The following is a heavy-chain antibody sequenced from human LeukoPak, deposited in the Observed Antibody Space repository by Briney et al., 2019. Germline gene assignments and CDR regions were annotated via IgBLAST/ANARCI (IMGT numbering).Heavy chain of an antibody. CDR2: ISPSGAST. D-gene: IGHD3-9*01. CDR1: GYTFTSNY. CDR3: ARDILTGSYHFRWFDP. J-gene: IGHJ5*02. V-gene: IGHV1-46*01. Sequence: ASVKVSCKSFGYTFTSNYMHWVRQAPGQGPEWMGVISPSGASTTYAQTFQGRVTLTRDMSTSTDYLELSSLRSEDTAVYYCARDILTGSYHFRWFDPWGQGTLVTVSS.